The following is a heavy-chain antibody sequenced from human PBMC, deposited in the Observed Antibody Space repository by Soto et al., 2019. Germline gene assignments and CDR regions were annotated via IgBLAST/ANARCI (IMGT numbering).Heavy chain of an antibody. CDR3: ARVGGRTGWFDS. V-gene: IGHV3-21*01. Sequence: GGSLRLSCAASGFTFSSYSMNWVRQAPGKGLEWVASISSSSSYIYYADSVKGRFTISRDNAKNSLYLQMNSLRAEDTAVYYCARVGGRTGWFDSWGQGTLVTVSS. D-gene: IGHD3-16*01. CDR2: ISSSSSYI. J-gene: IGHJ5*01. CDR1: GFTFSSYS.